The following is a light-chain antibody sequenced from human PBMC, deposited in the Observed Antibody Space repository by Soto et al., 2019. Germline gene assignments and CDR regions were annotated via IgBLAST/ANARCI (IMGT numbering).Light chain of an antibody. J-gene: IGLJ1*01. V-gene: IGLV1-47*02. CDR1: DSNIGSNS. CDR3: AAWDASLSAGV. Sequence: QSVLTQPPSASGTAGQVVTISCSGGDSNIGSNSVYWYQHLPRMAPKLLIYYNNQRPSGVPDRFSGSRSGTSASLAIVGLRYEDEAVYYCAAWDASLSAGVFGNGTKLTVL. CDR2: YNN.